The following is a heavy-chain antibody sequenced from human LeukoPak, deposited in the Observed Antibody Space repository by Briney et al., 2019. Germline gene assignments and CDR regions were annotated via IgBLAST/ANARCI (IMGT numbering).Heavy chain of an antibody. V-gene: IGHV3-30*18. Sequence: GGSLRLSCAASGFTFSSYGMHWVRQAPGKGLEWVAVISYDGSNKYYADSGKGRFTISRDNSKNTLYLQMNSLRAEDTAVYYCAKEAVIRTYYYGMDVWGQGTTVTVSS. CDR3: AKEAVIRTYYYGMDV. CDR1: GFTFSSYG. D-gene: IGHD1-14*01. J-gene: IGHJ6*02. CDR2: ISYDGSNK.